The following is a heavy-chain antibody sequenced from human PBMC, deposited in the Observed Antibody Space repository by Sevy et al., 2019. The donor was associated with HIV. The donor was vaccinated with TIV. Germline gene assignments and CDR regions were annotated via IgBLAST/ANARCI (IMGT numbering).Heavy chain of an antibody. CDR3: ARDSCSSTSCYFGSYFDY. CDR1: GFTFSSYA. CDR2: ISYDGSNK. V-gene: IGHV3-30-3*01. D-gene: IGHD2-2*01. Sequence: GGSLRLSCAASGFTFSSYAMHWVRQAPGKGLEWVAVISYDGSNKYYADSVKGRFTISRDNSKNTLYRQMNSLRAEDTAVYYCARDSCSSTSCYFGSYFDYWGQGTLVTVSS. J-gene: IGHJ4*02.